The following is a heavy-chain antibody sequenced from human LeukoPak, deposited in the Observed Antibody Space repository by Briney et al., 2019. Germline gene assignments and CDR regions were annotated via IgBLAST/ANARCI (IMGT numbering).Heavy chain of an antibody. CDR3: ANSRYDSSGYYGITGY. CDR1: GFTFSSYT. J-gene: IGHJ4*02. Sequence: GGSLRLSCAASGFTFSSYTMNWVRLAPGKGLEWVSSISRSNIYKYYADSVKGRFTISRDNAKNSLYLQMYSLRAEDTAVYYCANSRYDSSGYYGITGYWGQGTLVTVSS. CDR2: ISRSNIYK. D-gene: IGHD3-22*01. V-gene: IGHV3-21*01.